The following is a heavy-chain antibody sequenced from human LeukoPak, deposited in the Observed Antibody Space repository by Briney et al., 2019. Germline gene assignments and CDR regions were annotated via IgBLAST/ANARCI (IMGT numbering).Heavy chain of an antibody. V-gene: IGHV1-18*01. J-gene: IGHJ4*02. D-gene: IGHD6-13*01. CDR1: GYTFTSYG. CDR3: ARYSSSCSNPSAVVD. CDR2: ISAYNGNT. Sequence: ASVKVSCKASGYTFTSYGISWVRQAPGQGLEWMGWISAYNGNTNYAQKLQGRVTMTTDTSTSTAYMELRSLRSDDTAVYYCARYSSSCSNPSAVVDWGQGTLVTVSS.